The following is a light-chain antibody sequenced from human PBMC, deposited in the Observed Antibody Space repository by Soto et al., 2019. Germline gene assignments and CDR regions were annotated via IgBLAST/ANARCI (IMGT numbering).Light chain of an antibody. V-gene: IGKV3-15*01. Sequence: EVVMTQSPATLSVSPGERATLSCRASQSVSSNVAWYQQKPGQAPRLLIYGAITRATGIPARFSGSGSGTEFTLTISSLHSEDFAVYHCQQYNTCPQTFALGTRVDIK. J-gene: IGKJ1*01. CDR1: QSVSSN. CDR3: QQYNTCPQT. CDR2: GAI.